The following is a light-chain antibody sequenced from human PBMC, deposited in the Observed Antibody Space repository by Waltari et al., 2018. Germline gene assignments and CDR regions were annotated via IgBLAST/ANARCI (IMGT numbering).Light chain of an antibody. CDR2: LNSDGTH. CDR3: QTWGTDFHT. V-gene: IGLV4-69*01. CDR1: SGHSNNA. J-gene: IGLJ2*01. Sequence: QVVLTQSPSASASLGASVKLTCTLSSGHSNNAIAWHQQQPEKGPRYLMRLNSDGTHNKGAGIPCRFSGSSSGAERYLTISSLQSEDEADYYCQTWGTDFHTFGGGTRLTVL.